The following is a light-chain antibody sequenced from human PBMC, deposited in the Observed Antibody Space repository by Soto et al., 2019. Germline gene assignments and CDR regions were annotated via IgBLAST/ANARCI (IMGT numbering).Light chain of an antibody. Sequence: QSVVTQEPSLTVSPGGTVTLTCGSSTGAVTSGHFPYWFQQKPGQAPRTLIYDTSNKHSWTPARFSGSLLGGRAALTLSGAQAEDEAEYYCLLSYSGGRAFGGGTQLTVL. CDR1: TGAVTSGHF. J-gene: IGLJ7*01. V-gene: IGLV7-46*01. CDR3: LLSYSGGRA. CDR2: DTS.